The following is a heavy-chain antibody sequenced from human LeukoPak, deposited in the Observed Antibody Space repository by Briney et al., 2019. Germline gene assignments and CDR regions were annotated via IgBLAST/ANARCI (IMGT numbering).Heavy chain of an antibody. CDR3: ARDVRIAVAGTLWYYYYMDV. CDR1: GFTFSSYS. CDR2: ISSSSSYI. V-gene: IGHV3-21*01. Sequence: PGGSLRLSCAASGFTFSSYSMTWVRQAPGKGLEWVSSISSSSSYIYYADSVKGRFTISRDNAKNSLYLQMNSLRAEDTAVYYCARDVRIAVAGTLWYYYYMDVWGKGTTVTVSS. J-gene: IGHJ6*03. D-gene: IGHD6-19*01.